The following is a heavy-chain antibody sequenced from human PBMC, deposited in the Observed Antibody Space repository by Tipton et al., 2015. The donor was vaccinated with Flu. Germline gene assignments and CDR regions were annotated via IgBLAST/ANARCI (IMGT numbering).Heavy chain of an antibody. D-gene: IGHD2-21*01. CDR2: IYPVDSDT. CDR3: ERQNCGGDGYPDY. J-gene: IGHJ4*02. Sequence: QLVQSGAEVKKPGESLKISCKGSGYSFTSNWIGWVRQMPGKGLEWMGIIYPVDSDTRYSPSFHGQVTFSADKSVNTAYLQWRSLKASDTAIYFCERQNCGGDGYPDYWGQGTLVTVSS. V-gene: IGHV5-51*01. CDR1: GYSFTSNW.